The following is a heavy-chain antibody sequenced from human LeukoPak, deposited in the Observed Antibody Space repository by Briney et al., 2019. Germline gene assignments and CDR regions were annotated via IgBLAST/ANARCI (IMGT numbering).Heavy chain of an antibody. CDR2: INPSGGST. Sequence: ASVKVSCKATGYTFTSHYMHWVRQAPGQGLEWMGIINPSGGSTSYAQKFQGRVTMTRDTSTSTVYMELSSLRSEDTAVYYCAKEPVVVPVACKVDGMDDWGQGTTVTGSS. D-gene: IGHD2-2*01. V-gene: IGHV1-46*01. J-gene: IGHJ6*02. CDR3: AKEPVVVPVACKVDGMDD. CDR1: GYTFTSHY.